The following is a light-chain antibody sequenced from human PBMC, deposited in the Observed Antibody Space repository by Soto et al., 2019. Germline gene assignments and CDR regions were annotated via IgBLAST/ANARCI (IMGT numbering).Light chain of an antibody. V-gene: IGKV1-9*01. CDR2: AAS. J-gene: IGKJ4*01. CDR1: QGISSY. Sequence: IQLTQSPSSLSASVGDRVTINCRASQGISSYLAWYQQKPGKAPKFLIYAASTLQSGVSSRFSGSGSGTEFTLTISSLQPEDFATYYCLQHNSYPRAFGAGTRVEIK. CDR3: LQHNSYPRA.